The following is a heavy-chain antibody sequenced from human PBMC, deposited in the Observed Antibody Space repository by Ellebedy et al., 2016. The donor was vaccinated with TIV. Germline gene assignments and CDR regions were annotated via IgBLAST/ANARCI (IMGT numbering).Heavy chain of an antibody. J-gene: IGHJ3*02. CDR3: ASWKSYYYASGSAPDAFDI. D-gene: IGHD3-10*01. CDR1: GFTFSSYA. Sequence: GESLKISCAASGFTFSSYAMHWVRQAPGKGLEWVAVISYDGSNKYYADSVRGRFTIYRDNSKNTLYLQMNSLRAEDTAVYYCASWKSYYYASGSAPDAFDIWGQGTMVTVSS. V-gene: IGHV3-30-3*01. CDR2: ISYDGSNK.